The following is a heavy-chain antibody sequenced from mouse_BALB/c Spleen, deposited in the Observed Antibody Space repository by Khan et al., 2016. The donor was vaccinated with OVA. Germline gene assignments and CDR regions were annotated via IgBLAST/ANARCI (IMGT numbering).Heavy chain of an antibody. CDR3: ARSGYGAFAY. D-gene: IGHD1-2*01. CDR1: GYSFTDYT. V-gene: IGHV1-18*01. CDR2: INPYNGDT. J-gene: IGHJ3*01. Sequence: VLLQQSGPELVKPGASMKISCKASGYSFTDYTLNWVKQSHGRNLEWIGLINPYNGDTIYTQKFKGKATLAVDKSSRTAYMELLSLTFEDSAVYHCARSGYGAFAYWGQGTLVTVSA.